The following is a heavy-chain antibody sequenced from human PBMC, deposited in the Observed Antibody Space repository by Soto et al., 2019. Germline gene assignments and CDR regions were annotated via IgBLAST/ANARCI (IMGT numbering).Heavy chain of an antibody. CDR3: TKCGRPPYFDY. J-gene: IGHJ4*02. Sequence: GGSLRLSCTTSGFTFGDFAMTWYRRPPGKGLEWISVIRSKTYGATTEYAASVRGRFTISRDDSKGVAYLQMNSLKIEDTAVYYCTKCGRPPYFDYWGQGSLVTVSS. D-gene: IGHD2-21*01. CDR1: GFTFGDFA. CDR2: IRSKTYGATT. V-gene: IGHV3-49*03.